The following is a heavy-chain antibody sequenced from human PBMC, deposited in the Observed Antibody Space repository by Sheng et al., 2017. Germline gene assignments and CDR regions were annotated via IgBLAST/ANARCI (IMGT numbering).Heavy chain of an antibody. D-gene: IGHD3-22*01. CDR3: ARENDYYDSSDHHYYYYMDV. V-gene: IGHV4-39*07. Sequence: QLQLRESGPGLVKPSETLSLTCTVSDDSISSSTYYWGWIRQPPGKGLEWIGSTYYTGSTLLQPVPQESSHISIDTSKNQFSLRLSSVTAADTAVYYCARENDYYDSSDHHYYYYMDVWG. CDR1: DDSISSSTYY. CDR2: TYYTGST. J-gene: IGHJ6*03.